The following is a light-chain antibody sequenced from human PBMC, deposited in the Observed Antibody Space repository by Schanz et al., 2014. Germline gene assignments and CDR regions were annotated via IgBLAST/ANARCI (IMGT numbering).Light chain of an antibody. CDR2: GAS. V-gene: IGKV3-15*01. Sequence: EVVLTQSPGTLSLSPGEGVTLSCRASEGVASNYVAWYQQKPGQAPRLLIDGASTRATGIPARFSGSGSGTEFTLTISSLQSEDFATYYCQQSHTSPVTFGQGTKLEIK. J-gene: IGKJ2*01. CDR1: EGVASN. CDR3: QQSHTSPVT.